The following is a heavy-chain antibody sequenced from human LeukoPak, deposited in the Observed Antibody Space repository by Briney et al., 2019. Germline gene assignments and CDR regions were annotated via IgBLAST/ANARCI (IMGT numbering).Heavy chain of an antibody. Sequence: GGSLRLSCAASGLIFSSYWMSWVRQAPGKGLEWVANIKQDGSEKYYVDSVKGRFTISRDNAKNSLYLQMNSLRAEDMALYYCAKGGGGRLIYYYYMDVWGKGTTVTVSS. CDR3: AKGGGGRLIYYYYMDV. CDR2: IKQDGSEK. J-gene: IGHJ6*03. CDR1: GLIFSSYW. D-gene: IGHD3-16*01. V-gene: IGHV3-7*03.